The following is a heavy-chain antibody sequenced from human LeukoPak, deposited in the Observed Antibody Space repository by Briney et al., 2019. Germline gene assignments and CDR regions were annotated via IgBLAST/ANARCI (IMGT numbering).Heavy chain of an antibody. CDR1: RFTFSVYS. V-gene: IGHV3-48*01. CDR2: ISSDSGII. J-gene: IGHJ4*02. CDR3: ARNYSPFDY. Sequence: GGSLRLSCAASRFTFSVYSMNWVRQAPGRGLEWVSYISSDSGIIYYADSVKGRFTISRDNAKNSLYLQMDNLRAADTAVYYCARNYSPFDYWGQGTLVTVSS. D-gene: IGHD3-10*01.